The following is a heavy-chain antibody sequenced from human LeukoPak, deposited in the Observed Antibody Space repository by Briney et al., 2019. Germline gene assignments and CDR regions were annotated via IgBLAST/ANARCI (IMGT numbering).Heavy chain of an antibody. D-gene: IGHD3-22*01. V-gene: IGHV4-4*07. Sequence: SETLSLTCIVSGGSISSNYWSWIRQPAGKGLEWIGRIYSSGTTTYIPSLKSRVTMSGDTSKNQLSLRLTSVTAADTAVYYCASIHRRADSSGYYYEDWYFDLWGRGTLVTVSS. CDR3: ASIHRRADSSGYYYEDWYFDL. CDR1: GGSISSNY. J-gene: IGHJ2*01. CDR2: IYSSGTT.